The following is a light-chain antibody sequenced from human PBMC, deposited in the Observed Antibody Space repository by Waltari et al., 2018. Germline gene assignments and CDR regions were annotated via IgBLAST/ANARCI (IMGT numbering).Light chain of an antibody. Sequence: EIVLTQSPGTLSVSPGESLTVACRASQTITGSWLTWYHQKPGQAPRLLIYGASNRAPGIPDRFSGSGSGTDFTLTISRLEPEDSAVYYCQQYDGSVVTFGGGTKVEIK. CDR3: QQYDGSVVT. CDR2: GAS. V-gene: IGKV3-20*01. J-gene: IGKJ4*01. CDR1: QTITGSW.